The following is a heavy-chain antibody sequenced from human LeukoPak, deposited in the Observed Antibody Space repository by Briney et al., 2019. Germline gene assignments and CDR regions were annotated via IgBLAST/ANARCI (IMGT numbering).Heavy chain of an antibody. CDR1: GFTFSSYA. CDR2: ISGSGGST. CDR3: ANDRDSPPLYYFDY. J-gene: IGHJ4*02. V-gene: IGHV3-23*01. Sequence: AGGSLRLSCAASGFTFSSYAMSWVRQAPGKGLEWVSAISGSGGSTYYADSVKGRFTISRDNSKNTLYLQMNSLRAEDTAVYYCANDRDSPPLYYFDYWGQGTLVTVSS. D-gene: IGHD1-14*01.